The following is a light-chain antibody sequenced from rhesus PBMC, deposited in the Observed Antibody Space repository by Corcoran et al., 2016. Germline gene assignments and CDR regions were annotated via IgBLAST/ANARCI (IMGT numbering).Light chain of an antibody. CDR2: GDT. CDR1: NIGSKN. V-gene: IGLV3-25*02. Sequence: SYELTQPPSVSAASGQTAKITCEGDNIGSKNVHWYQQRPPQAPFLIIYGDTRRPSGIPERFSGSNSGIIATLTITRVEAGDEADFFCQVWDTDSKYIFGTGTRLTVL. J-gene: IGLJ1*01. CDR3: QVWDTDSKYI.